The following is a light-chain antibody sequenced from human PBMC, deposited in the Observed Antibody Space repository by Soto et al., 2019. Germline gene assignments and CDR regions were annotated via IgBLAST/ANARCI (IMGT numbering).Light chain of an antibody. CDR1: SXDVGGYNY. J-gene: IGLJ1*01. Sequence: QSVLTQPRSVSGSPGQSVTISCTGTSXDVGGYNYVSWYQQHPDKAPKVMIYDVTKRPSGVPDRFSGSKSGNTASLTISGLQAEDESDYYCCSYAGGNYVFRTGTKVTVL. CDR3: CSYAGGNYV. CDR2: DVT. V-gene: IGLV2-11*01.